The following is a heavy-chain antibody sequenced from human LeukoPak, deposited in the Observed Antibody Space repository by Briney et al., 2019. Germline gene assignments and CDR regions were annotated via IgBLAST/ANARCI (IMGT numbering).Heavy chain of an antibody. D-gene: IGHD3-10*01. Sequence: GGSLRLSCAASGFTFSSYSMNWVRQAPGKRLEWVAVIWDDGNNKRYANSVNGRFTISRDNSENTLYLQMNGLTAEDTAMYYCARDSYQDYYGRFDPWGQGTLVIVSS. CDR3: ARDSYQDYYGRFDP. CDR1: GFTFSSYS. CDR2: IWDDGNNK. V-gene: IGHV3-33*08. J-gene: IGHJ5*02.